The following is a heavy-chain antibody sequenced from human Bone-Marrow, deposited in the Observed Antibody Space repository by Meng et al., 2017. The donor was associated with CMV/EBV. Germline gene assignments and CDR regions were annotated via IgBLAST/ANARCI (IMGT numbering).Heavy chain of an antibody. CDR2: ISSSSSTI. J-gene: IGHJ6*02. CDR3: ARALDILTGYFPYYYYYGMDA. CDR1: GFTFSSYS. V-gene: IGHV3-48*04. Sequence: GESLKISCAASGFTFSSYSMNWVRQAPGKGLEWVSYISSSSSTIYYADSVKGRFTISRDNAKNSLYLQMNSLRAEDTAVYYCARALDILTGYFPYYYYYGMDAWGQGTTVTVSS. D-gene: IGHD3-9*01.